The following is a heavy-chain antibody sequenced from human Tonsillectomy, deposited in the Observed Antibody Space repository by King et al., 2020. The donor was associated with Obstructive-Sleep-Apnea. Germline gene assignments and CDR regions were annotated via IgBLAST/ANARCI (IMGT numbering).Heavy chain of an antibody. CDR3: VGSGSYYSPIFDY. CDR1: GGSISSYY. V-gene: IGHV4-59*01. Sequence: QLQESGPGLVKPSETLSLTCTVSGGSISSYYCSWIRQPPGKGLEWIGYIYYSGSTNYNPSLKSLVTISVDTSKNQFSLKLGSVTAADTAVYYCVGSGSYYSPIFDYWGQGTLVTVSS. CDR2: IYYSGST. J-gene: IGHJ4*02. D-gene: IGHD3-10*01.